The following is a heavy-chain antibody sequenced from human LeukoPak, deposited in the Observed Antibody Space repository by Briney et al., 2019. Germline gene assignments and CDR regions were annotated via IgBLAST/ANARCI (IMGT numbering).Heavy chain of an antibody. D-gene: IGHD3-22*01. Sequence: GGSLRLSCAASGFTFSSYAMSWVRQAPGKGLEWVSTISGSGGRTYYADSVKGRFTISRDNSKNTLYLQMNSLRAEDTAVYYCAKPTTYYYDSSGYYYWGQGTLVTVSS. CDR2: ISGSGGRT. CDR1: GFTFSSYA. V-gene: IGHV3-23*01. J-gene: IGHJ4*02. CDR3: AKPTTYYYDSSGYYY.